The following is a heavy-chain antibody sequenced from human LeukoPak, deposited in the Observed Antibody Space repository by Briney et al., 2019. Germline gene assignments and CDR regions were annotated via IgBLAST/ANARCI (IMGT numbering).Heavy chain of an antibody. CDR1: GFTFSSYG. CDR2: IRYDGSNK. CDR3: AGMVRGVLYGMDV. J-gene: IGHJ6*02. D-gene: IGHD3-10*01. V-gene: IGHV3-30*02. Sequence: GGSLRLSCAASGFTFSSYGMHWVRQAPGKGLEWVAFIRYDGSNKYYADSVKGRFTISRDNSKNTLYLQMNSLRAEDTAVYYCAGMVRGVLYGMDVWGQGTTVTVSS.